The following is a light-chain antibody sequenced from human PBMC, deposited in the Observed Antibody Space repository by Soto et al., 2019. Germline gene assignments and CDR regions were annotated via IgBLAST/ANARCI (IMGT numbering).Light chain of an antibody. CDR1: SSDVGGYNY. J-gene: IGLJ2*01. CDR3: SSYTSSSTPVV. Sequence: QPVLTQPASVSGSPGQSITISCTGTSSDVGGYNYVSWYQQHPGKAPKLMIYDVSNRPSGVSNRFSGSKSGNTASLTISGLQAEDEAEYYCSSYTSSSTPVVFGGGTKLTVL. V-gene: IGLV2-14*01. CDR2: DVS.